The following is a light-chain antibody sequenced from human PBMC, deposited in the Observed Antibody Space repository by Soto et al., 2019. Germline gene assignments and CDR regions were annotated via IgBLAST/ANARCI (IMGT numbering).Light chain of an antibody. V-gene: IGKV3-20*01. J-gene: IGKJ3*01. CDR3: QQYDNSPSFT. Sequence: EIVLTQSPGTLSLSPGERATLSCRASQSVSSSYLAWYQQKPGQAPRLLIYGASGRATGIPDRFSGSGSGTDFPLTIRRLEPEDFAVYYCQQYDNSPSFTFGPGTKVDIK. CDR1: QSVSSSY. CDR2: GAS.